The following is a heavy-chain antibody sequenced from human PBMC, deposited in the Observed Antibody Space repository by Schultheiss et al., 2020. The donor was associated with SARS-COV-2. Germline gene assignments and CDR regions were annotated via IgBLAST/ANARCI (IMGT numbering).Heavy chain of an antibody. V-gene: IGHV3-15*01. J-gene: IGHJ6*02. CDR3: TTDRSLSPFGYYYYYGMDV. CDR1: GFTFSNAW. Sequence: GESLKISCAASGFTFSNAWMSWVRQAPGKGLEWVGRIKSKTDGGTTDYAAPVKGRFTISRDDSKNTLYLQMNSLKTEDTAVYYCTTDRSLSPFGYYYYYGMDVWGQGTTVTVSS. D-gene: IGHD3-16*01. CDR2: IKSKTDGGTT.